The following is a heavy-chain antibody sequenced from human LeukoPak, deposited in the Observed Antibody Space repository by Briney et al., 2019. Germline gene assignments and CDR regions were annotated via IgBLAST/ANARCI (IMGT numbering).Heavy chain of an antibody. V-gene: IGHV3-64*02. D-gene: IGHD2-2*01. Sequence: GRSLRLSCAASGFTFSSYGMHRVRQAPGKGLEYVSAISTNGDSTYYADSVKGRFTISRDNSKNTLFLQMGSLRADDMAVYYCARWGSTSCYDYWGQGTLVTVSS. CDR2: ISTNGDST. CDR3: ARWGSTSCYDY. CDR1: GFTFSSYG. J-gene: IGHJ4*02.